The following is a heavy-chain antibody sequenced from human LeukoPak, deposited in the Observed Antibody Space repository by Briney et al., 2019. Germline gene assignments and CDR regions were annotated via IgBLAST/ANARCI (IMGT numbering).Heavy chain of an antibody. Sequence: GEALKISSKGAGYSFSSGWSCWVRQMREKGGEWMGIIDPGDSNTRYSPSFQGQVTISADKPIRTAYLQWSSLKASDTAMYYRARIYDFWSGYYTENWFDPWGQGTLVTVSS. V-gene: IGHV5-51*04. CDR1: GYSFSSGW. J-gene: IGHJ5*02. CDR3: ARIYDFWSGYYTENWFDP. D-gene: IGHD3-3*01. CDR2: IDPGDSNT.